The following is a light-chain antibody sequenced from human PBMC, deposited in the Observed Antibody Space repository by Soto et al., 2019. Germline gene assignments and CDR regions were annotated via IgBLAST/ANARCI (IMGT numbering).Light chain of an antibody. CDR1: QSLSSTF. J-gene: IGKJ1*01. Sequence: EIVLTQSPATLSLSPGERATLSCRASQSLSSTFLAWYQQKPGQAPRLLIYDASIRATGIPDRFSGSGSGTDFPLTISRLEPEDFAVYYCQQYGSTKNFGQGTKVDIK. CDR2: DAS. V-gene: IGKV3-20*01. CDR3: QQYGSTKN.